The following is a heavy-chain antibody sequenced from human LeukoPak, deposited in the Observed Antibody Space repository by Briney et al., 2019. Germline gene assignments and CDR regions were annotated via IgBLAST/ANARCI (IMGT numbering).Heavy chain of an antibody. V-gene: IGHV3-64D*06. CDR1: GFTFSSYA. D-gene: IGHD5-24*01. CDR2: ISSNGGST. Sequence: GGSLRLSCSASGFTFSSYAMHWVRQAPGKGLEYVSAISSNGGSTYYADSVKGRFAISRDNSKNTLYLQMSSLRAEDTAVYYCVKEDGYAFDYWGQGTLVTVSS. CDR3: VKEDGYAFDY. J-gene: IGHJ4*02.